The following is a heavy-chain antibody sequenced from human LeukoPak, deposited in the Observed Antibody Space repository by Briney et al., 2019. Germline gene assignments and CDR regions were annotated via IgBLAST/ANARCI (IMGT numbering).Heavy chain of an antibody. D-gene: IGHD6-13*01. CDR3: AGGGGFSSSWYNWFDP. J-gene: IGHJ5*02. V-gene: IGHV1-8*01. Sequence: ASVKVSCKASGYTFTSYDINWVRQATGQGLEWMGWMNPNSGNTGYAQKFQGRVTMTRNTSISTAYMELSSLRSEDTAVYYCAGGGGFSSSWYNWFDPWGQGTLVTVSS. CDR1: GYTFTSYD. CDR2: MNPNSGNT.